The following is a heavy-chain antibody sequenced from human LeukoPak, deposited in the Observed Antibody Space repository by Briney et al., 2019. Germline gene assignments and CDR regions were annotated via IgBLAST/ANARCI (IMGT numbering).Heavy chain of an antibody. CDR3: ASGYSSSWYHRGTQGIDFDY. Sequence: PSETLPLTCTVSGGSVSSGSYYWSWIRQPPGKGLEWIGYIYYSGSTNYNPSLKSRVTISVDTSKNQFSLKLSSVTAADTAVYYCASGYSSSWYHRGTQGIDFDYWGQGTLVTVSS. CDR1: GGSVSSGSYY. CDR2: IYYSGST. J-gene: IGHJ4*02. V-gene: IGHV4-61*01. D-gene: IGHD6-13*01.